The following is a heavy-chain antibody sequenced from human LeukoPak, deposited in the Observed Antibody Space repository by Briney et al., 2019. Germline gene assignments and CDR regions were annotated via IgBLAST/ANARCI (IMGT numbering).Heavy chain of an antibody. Sequence: GGSLRLSCAASGFTFSTYAMHWVRQALGKGLEWVAVISYDGSSKYYADSVKGRFTISRDNSKNTLYLQMNSLRAEDTAVYYCARARSSYGYGDAFDIWGQGTMVTVSS. CDR1: GFTFSTYA. V-gene: IGHV3-30*04. J-gene: IGHJ3*02. CDR3: ARARSSYGYGDAFDI. CDR2: ISYDGSSK. D-gene: IGHD5-18*01.